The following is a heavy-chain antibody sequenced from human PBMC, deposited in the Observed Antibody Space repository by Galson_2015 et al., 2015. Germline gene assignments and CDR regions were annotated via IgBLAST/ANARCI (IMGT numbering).Heavy chain of an antibody. J-gene: IGHJ4*02. CDR2: LSHTGSSI. D-gene: IGHD2-21*02. CDR3: AKDRRAVVMSAIDY. V-gene: IGHV3-23*01. Sequence: SLRLSCAASGFTFSSSAMNWVRQAPGKGLEWVSALSHTGSSIYYADSVQSRFTISRDNSKNTLYLHLNSLRADDTAVYYCAKDRRAVVMSAIDYWGQGTQVTVSS. CDR1: GFTFSSSA.